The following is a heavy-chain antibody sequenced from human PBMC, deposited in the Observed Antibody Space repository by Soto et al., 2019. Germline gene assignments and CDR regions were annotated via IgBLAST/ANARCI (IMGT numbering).Heavy chain of an antibody. Sequence: GGSLRLSCAASGFTFSDYYMSWIRQAPGKGLEWVSYISSSGSTIYYADSVKGRFTISRDNAKNSLYLQMNSLRAEDTAVYYCARGIAAAGTDLDAFDIWGQGTMVTVSS. CDR3: ARGIAAAGTDLDAFDI. D-gene: IGHD6-13*01. CDR2: ISSSGSTI. J-gene: IGHJ3*02. CDR1: GFTFSDYY. V-gene: IGHV3-11*01.